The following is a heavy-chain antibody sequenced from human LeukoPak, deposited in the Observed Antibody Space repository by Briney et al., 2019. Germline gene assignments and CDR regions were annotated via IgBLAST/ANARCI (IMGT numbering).Heavy chain of an antibody. D-gene: IGHD2-21*01. CDR3: ARPQGPHIVVIGGEFDY. Sequence: ASVKASCKPSGYTFTRYYMHWVRQAPGQRLEWMGGINPNSGGTNYAQKFQGRVTMTRDTSISTAYMELSRLRSDDAAVYYCARPQGPHIVVIGGEFDYWGQGTLVAVSS. V-gene: IGHV1-2*02. CDR1: GYTFTRYY. J-gene: IGHJ4*02. CDR2: INPNSGGT.